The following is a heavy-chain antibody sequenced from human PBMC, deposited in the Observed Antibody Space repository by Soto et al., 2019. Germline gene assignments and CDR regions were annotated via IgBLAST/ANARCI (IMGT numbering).Heavy chain of an antibody. D-gene: IGHD1-26*01. V-gene: IGHV3-30-3*01. CDR3: ATWEERYFQD. CDR1: GFTFNSLT. J-gene: IGHJ1*01. CDR2: ISHDGSHK. Sequence: QVQLVESGGGVVQPGRSLRLSCAASGFTFNSLTMHWVRQEQGKGLEWVAVISHDGSHKYSADSVKGRFTISRDDSKNTLYLQMSSLRVEDTAIYYCATWEERYFQDWGQGTLVTVSS.